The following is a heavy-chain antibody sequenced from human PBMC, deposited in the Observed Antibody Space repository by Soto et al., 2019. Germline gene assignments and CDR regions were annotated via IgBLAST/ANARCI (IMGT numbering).Heavy chain of an antibody. J-gene: IGHJ4*02. Sequence: QLQLQESGPGLVKPSETLSLTCTVSGGSISSSSYYWGWIRQPPGKGLEWIGSIYYSGSTYYNPSLKSRVTISVDTSKNQFSLKLSSVTAADTAVYYCARHGRRLVATIIGYWGQGTLVTVSS. V-gene: IGHV4-39*01. CDR2: IYYSGST. CDR3: ARHGRRLVATIIGY. CDR1: GGSISSSSYY. D-gene: IGHD5-12*01.